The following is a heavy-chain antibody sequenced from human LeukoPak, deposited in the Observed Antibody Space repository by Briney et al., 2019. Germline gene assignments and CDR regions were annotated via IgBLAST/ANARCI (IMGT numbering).Heavy chain of an antibody. D-gene: IGHD2-2*01. J-gene: IGHJ4*02. V-gene: IGHV5-51*01. CDR3: ARRSTYCTSTSCHFDY. CDR1: GYSFITYW. CDR2: IYPGDSDT. Sequence: GESLKISCQGSGYSFITYWVGWVRQMPGKGLEWMGIIYPGDSDTRYSPSFQGQVTISADKSITTAYLQWSSLQASDTAMYYCARRSTYCTSTSCHFDYWGQGTLVTVSS.